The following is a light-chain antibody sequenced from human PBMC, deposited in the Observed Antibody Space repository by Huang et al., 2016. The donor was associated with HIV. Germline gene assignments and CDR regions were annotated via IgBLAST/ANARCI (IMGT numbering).Light chain of an antibody. J-gene: IGKJ1*01. Sequence: DIQMTQSPSSLSASVGDRVTITCQASQDINNYLNWYQQKSGKAPKRLIYDASNLETGVPSRFSGSGSGTEFTFTISSLQPEDIATYYCQQYDNLPRTFGQGTKVEIK. V-gene: IGKV1-33*01. CDR3: QQYDNLPRT. CDR2: DAS. CDR1: QDINNY.